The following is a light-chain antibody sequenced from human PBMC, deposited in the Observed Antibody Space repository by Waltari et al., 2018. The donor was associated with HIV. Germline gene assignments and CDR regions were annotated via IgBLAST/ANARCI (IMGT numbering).Light chain of an antibody. CDR1: SSDVGSYNY. CDR3: SSYTTSSVYAV. CDR2: EVS. J-gene: IGLJ2*01. Sequence: QSALTQPASVSWSPGPSITISCTGTSSDVGSYNYVSCYQQHPGKAPKLMIDEVSKRPSGVSDRFSGSKSGNTASLTISGIQAEDEADYYCSSYTTSSVYAVFGGGTKLTVL. V-gene: IGLV2-14*01.